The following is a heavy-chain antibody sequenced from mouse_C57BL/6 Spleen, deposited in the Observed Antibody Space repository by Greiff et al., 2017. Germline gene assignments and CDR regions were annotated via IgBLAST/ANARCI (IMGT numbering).Heavy chain of an antibody. CDR1: GFTFSSYA. Sequence: EVMLVESGGGLVKPGGSLKLSCAASGFTFSSYAMSWVRQTPEKRLEWVATISDGGSYTYYPDNVKGRFTISRDNAKNNLYLQMSHLKSEDTAMYYCARDRYDCGYAMDYWGQGTSVTVAS. CDR2: ISDGGSYT. V-gene: IGHV5-4*01. J-gene: IGHJ4*01. D-gene: IGHD2-4*01. CDR3: ARDRYDCGYAMDY.